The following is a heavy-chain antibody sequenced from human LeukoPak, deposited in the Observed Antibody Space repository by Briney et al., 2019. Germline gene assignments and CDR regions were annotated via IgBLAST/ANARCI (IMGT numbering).Heavy chain of an antibody. D-gene: IGHD3-22*01. CDR1: GFTFSDYY. CDR2: ITRSGSSI. V-gene: IGHV3-11*01. CDR3: ARDYYDTSGCLDY. Sequence: PGGSLRLSCAASGFTFSDYYMSWIRQAPGQGLEWVSYITRSGSSIYYADSVKGRFTISRDNAKNSLFLQMNSLRADDTAVYYCARDYYDTSGCLDYWGQGTLVTVSS. J-gene: IGHJ4*02.